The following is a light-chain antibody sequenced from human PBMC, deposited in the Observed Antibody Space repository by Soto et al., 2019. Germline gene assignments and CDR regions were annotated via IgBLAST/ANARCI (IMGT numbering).Light chain of an antibody. J-gene: IGLJ2*01. V-gene: IGLV1-40*01. CDR1: SSNIGAGYD. Sequence: QSALTQPPSVSGAPGQRVTISCTGSSSNIGAGYDVHWYQQLPGTAPKLLIYGNSNRPSGVPDRFSGSKSGTSASPAITGLQAEDEADYYCQSYDSSLSGVVFGGGTQLTVL. CDR3: QSYDSSLSGVV. CDR2: GNS.